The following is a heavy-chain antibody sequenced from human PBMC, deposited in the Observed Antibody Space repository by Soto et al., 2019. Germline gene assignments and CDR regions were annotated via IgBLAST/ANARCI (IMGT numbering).Heavy chain of an antibody. CDR1: GGSFSGYY. J-gene: IGHJ4*02. V-gene: IGHV4-34*01. Sequence: QVQLQQWGAGLLKPSETLSLTCAVYGGSFSGYYWSWIRQPPGKGLEWIGEINHSGSTNYNPSLKSRVTISVDTSKNQFSPKLSSVTAADTAVYYCARGWSGWRVWLDYWGQGTLVTVSS. CDR2: INHSGST. D-gene: IGHD6-19*01. CDR3: ARGWSGWRVWLDY.